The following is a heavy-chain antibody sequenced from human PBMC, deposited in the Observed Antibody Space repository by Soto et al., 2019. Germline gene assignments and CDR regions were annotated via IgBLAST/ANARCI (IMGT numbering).Heavy chain of an antibody. CDR1: GGSISSGGYY. Sequence: QVQLQVSGPGLVKPSQTLSLTCTVSGGSISSGGYYWSWIRQHPGKGLEWIGYIYYSGSTYYNPSPKSRVTIPVDTSKNQFSLKLSSVTAADTSVYYCARECGGRCYSRWFDPWGQGTLVTVSS. D-gene: IGHD2-15*01. V-gene: IGHV4-31*03. CDR2: IYYSGST. CDR3: ARECGGRCYSRWFDP. J-gene: IGHJ5*02.